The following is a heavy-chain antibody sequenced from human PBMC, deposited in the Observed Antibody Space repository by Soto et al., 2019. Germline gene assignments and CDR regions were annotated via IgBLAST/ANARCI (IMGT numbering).Heavy chain of an antibody. CDR1: GFTFSSYA. J-gene: IGHJ4*02. D-gene: IGHD3-10*01. Sequence: QVQLVESGGGVVQPGRSLRLSCAASGFTFSSYAMHWVRQAPGKGLEWVAVISYDGSNKYYADSVKGRFTISRDNSKNTLYLQMNSPRAEDTAVYYCARGFTDMVRGVHLDYWGQGTLVTVSS. CDR3: ARGFTDMVRGVHLDY. CDR2: ISYDGSNK. V-gene: IGHV3-30-3*01.